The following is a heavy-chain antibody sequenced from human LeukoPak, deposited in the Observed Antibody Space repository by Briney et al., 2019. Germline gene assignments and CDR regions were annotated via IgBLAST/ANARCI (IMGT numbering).Heavy chain of an antibody. CDR2: ISGSGGST. J-gene: IGHJ5*02. Sequence: GGSLRLSCAASGFTFSSYAMSWVRQAPGKGLEWVSAISGSGGSTYYADSVKGRFTISRDNSKNTLYLQMNSLRAEDTAVYYCAKGSPRIGYCSGGSCISPFDPWGQGTPVTVSS. CDR1: GFTFSSYA. CDR3: AKGSPRIGYCSGGSCISPFDP. D-gene: IGHD2-15*01. V-gene: IGHV3-23*01.